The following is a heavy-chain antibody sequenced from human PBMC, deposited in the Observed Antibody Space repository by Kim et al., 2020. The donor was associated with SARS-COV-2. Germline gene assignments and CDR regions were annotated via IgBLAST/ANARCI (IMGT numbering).Heavy chain of an antibody. Sequence: ASVKVSCKASGYTFTTYALNWVRQAPGQGLEWMGWINTSTGNPTYDQGFTGRFVFSLDTSVSTAYLQISSLKAEDTAVFYCARRGKTARPPYYFDYWGQG. CDR1: GYTFTTYA. CDR3: ARRGKTARPPYYFDY. J-gene: IGHJ4*02. CDR2: INTSTGNP. V-gene: IGHV7-4-1*02. D-gene: IGHD6-6*01.